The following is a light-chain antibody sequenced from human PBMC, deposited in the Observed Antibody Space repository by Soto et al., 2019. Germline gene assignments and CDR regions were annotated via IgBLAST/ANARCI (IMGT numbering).Light chain of an antibody. CDR2: GAS. V-gene: IGKV3-20*01. J-gene: IGKJ1*01. CDR1: QSVSSSF. CDR3: HQYGSSPAT. Sequence: EIVLTQSPGTLSLSPGERATLSCRVSQSVSSSFLAWYQQKPGQAPRLLIFGASSRATGIPDRFRGSGSVTDFTLTISRLEPEDFAVYYCHQYGSSPATFGQGTKVDIK.